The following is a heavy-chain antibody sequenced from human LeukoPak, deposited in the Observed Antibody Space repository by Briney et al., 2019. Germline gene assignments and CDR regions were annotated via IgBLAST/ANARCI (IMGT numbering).Heavy chain of an antibody. V-gene: IGHV4-59*01. CDR2: IYYSGST. CDR3: AGVGGTNDYYYGMDV. CDR1: GVSISNYY. J-gene: IGHJ6*02. Sequence: SETLSLTCTVSGVSISNYYWSWIRQPPGKGLEWIGYIYYSGSTNYNPSLKSRVTISVDTSKNQFSLKLSSVTAADTAVYYCAGVGGTNDYYYGMDVWGQGTTVTVSS. D-gene: IGHD1-26*01.